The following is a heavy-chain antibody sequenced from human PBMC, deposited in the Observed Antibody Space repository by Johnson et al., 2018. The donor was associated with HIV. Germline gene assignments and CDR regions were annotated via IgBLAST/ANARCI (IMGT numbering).Heavy chain of an antibody. V-gene: IGHV3-66*01. CDR1: GFSVSSNY. Sequence: VQLVESGGGLVQPGGSLRLSCAASGFSVSSNYMTWVRQAPGKGLEWVSVLFSGGDTYYADSVRGRFTISRDNSKNTLYLQMNSLRAEDTAVYYCARACRDGYTCDVFDVWGQGTRVTVSS. CDR3: ARACRDGYTCDVFDV. J-gene: IGHJ3*01. D-gene: IGHD5-24*01. CDR2: LFSGGDT.